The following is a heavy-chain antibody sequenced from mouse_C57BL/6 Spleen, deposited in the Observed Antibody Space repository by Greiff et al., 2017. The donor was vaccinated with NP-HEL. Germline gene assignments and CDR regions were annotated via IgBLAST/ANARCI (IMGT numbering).Heavy chain of an antibody. CDR3: ARDYAMDY. CDR1: GFTFSDYG. V-gene: IGHV5-17*01. CDR2: ISSGSSTI. J-gene: IGHJ4*01. Sequence: EVQLQESGGGLVKPGGSLKLSCAASGFTFSDYGMHWVRQAPEKGLEWVAYISSGSSTIYYADTVKGRFTISRDNAKNTLFLQMTILRSEDTAMYYCARDYAMDYWGQGTSVTVSS.